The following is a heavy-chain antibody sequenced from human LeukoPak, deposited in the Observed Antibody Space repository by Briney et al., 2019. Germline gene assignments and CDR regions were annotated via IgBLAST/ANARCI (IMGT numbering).Heavy chain of an antibody. CDR1: GGTFSSYA. D-gene: IGHD2-15*01. V-gene: IGHV1-69*05. CDR2: IIPIFGTA. CDR3: ASAATYYYYMDV. J-gene: IGHJ6*03. Sequence: SVKVSCKASGGTFSSYAISWVRQAPGQGLEWMGGIIPIFGTANYAQKFQGRVTITTDESTSTAYMELSSLRSEDTAVYYCASAATYYYYMDVWGKGTTVTVSS.